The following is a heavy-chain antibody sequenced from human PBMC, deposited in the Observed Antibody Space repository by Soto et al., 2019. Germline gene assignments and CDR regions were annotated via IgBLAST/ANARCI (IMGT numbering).Heavy chain of an antibody. D-gene: IGHD3-16*02. V-gene: IGHV1-3*05. CDR3: AREGSFLDD. J-gene: IGHJ4*02. Sequence: QVQLVQSGAEERKPGASVKLSCRASGYTFISYALHWVRQAPGQRLEWMGWVNPATGHTEESQKFQGRVTITRDTSAKPGYMELSSLRSEDTAVYYCAREGSFLDDWGQGTLVSVSS. CDR1: GYTFISYA. CDR2: VNPATGHT.